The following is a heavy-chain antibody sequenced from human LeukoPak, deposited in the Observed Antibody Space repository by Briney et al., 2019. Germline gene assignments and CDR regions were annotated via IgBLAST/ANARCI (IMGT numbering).Heavy chain of an antibody. J-gene: IGHJ5*02. CDR1: GYTFTSYG. CDR2: ISAYNGNT. V-gene: IGHV1-18*01. D-gene: IGHD1-26*01. Sequence: ASVKVSCKASGYTFTSYGISWVRQAPGQGLEWMGWISAYNGNTNYAQKLQGRVTMTTDTSTSTAYMELRSLRSDDTAVYYCARDLYSGSYYERNWFDPWGQGTLVTVSS. CDR3: ARDLYSGSYYERNWFDP.